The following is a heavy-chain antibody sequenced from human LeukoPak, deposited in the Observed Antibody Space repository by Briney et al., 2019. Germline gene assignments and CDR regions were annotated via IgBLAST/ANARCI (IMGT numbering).Heavy chain of an antibody. CDR3: ANHPGSPYYFDY. CDR2: INWNGGST. J-gene: IGHJ4*02. D-gene: IGHD3-10*01. CDR1: GFTFDDYG. V-gene: IGHV3-20*04. Sequence: GGSLRLSCGASGFTFDDYGMSWVRQTPGKGLEWVSGINWNGGSTGYADSVKGRFTISRDNAKNSLYLQMNSLRAEDTAVYYCANHPGSPYYFDYWGQGTLVTVSS.